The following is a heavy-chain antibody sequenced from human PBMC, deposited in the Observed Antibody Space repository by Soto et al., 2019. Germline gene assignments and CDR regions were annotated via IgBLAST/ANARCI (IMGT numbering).Heavy chain of an antibody. CDR3: ARRVPKLGTDAFDI. D-gene: IGHD7-27*01. J-gene: IGHJ3*02. V-gene: IGHV3-20*01. CDR1: GFTFDDYG. CDR2: INWNGGST. Sequence: GGSLRLSCAASGFTFDDYGMSWVRQAPGKGLEWVSGINWNGGSTGYADSVKGRFTISRDNAKNSLYLQMNSLRAEDTALYHCARRVPKLGTDAFDIWGQGTMVTVSS.